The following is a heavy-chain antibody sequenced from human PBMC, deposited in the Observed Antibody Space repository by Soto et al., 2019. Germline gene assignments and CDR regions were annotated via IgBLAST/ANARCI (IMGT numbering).Heavy chain of an antibody. J-gene: IGHJ4*02. Sequence: SETLCLSCTFSGGSISSSGYYLGWIRQPPGKGLEWIGSIYYSGSTYYNPSLKSRVTISVDTSKNQFSLKLSSVTAADTAVYYCASGTEWELLSFFDYWGQGTLVTVSS. V-gene: IGHV4-39*01. CDR1: GGSISSSGYY. CDR3: ASGTEWELLSFFDY. CDR2: IYYSGST. D-gene: IGHD1-26*01.